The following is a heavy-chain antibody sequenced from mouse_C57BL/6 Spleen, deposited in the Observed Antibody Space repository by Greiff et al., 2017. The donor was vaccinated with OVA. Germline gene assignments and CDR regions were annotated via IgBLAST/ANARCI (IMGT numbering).Heavy chain of an antibody. Sequence: QVQLQQSGAELVRPGASVKLSCKASGYTFTDYYINWVKQRPGQGLEWIARIYPGSGNTYYNEKFKGKATLTAEKSSSTAYMQLSSLTSEDSAVYFCARSGSNYVFSWFAYWGQGTLVTVSA. J-gene: IGHJ3*01. CDR1: GYTFTDYY. D-gene: IGHD2-5*01. V-gene: IGHV1-76*01. CDR3: ARSGSNYVFSWFAY. CDR2: IYPGSGNT.